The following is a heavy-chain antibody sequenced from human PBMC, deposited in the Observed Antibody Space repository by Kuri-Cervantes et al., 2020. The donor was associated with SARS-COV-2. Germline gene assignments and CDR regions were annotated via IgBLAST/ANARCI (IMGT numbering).Heavy chain of an antibody. D-gene: IGHD3-16*01. CDR1: GFTFSSYA. Sequence: GGSLRLSCSASGFTFSSYAMHWVRQAPGKGLEYVSAISSNGGSTYYADSVKGRFTISRDNSKNTLYLQMSSLRAEDTAVYYCAKDRGRTFGGVYHWGQGTLVTVSS. CDR2: ISSNGGST. J-gene: IGHJ5*02. CDR3: AKDRGRTFGGVYH. V-gene: IGHV3-64D*06.